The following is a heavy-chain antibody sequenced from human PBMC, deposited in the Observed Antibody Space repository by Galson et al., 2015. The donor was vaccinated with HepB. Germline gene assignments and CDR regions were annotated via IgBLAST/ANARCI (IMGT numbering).Heavy chain of an antibody. CDR3: ARGPKYCGGDCYVDY. CDR2: ISAYNGNT. Sequence: SVKVSCKASGYTFTSYGISWVRQAPGQGLEWLGWISAYNGNTNYAQKLQGRVTMTTDTSTSTAYMELRSLRSDDTAVYYCARGPKYCGGDCYVDYWGQGTLVTVSS. J-gene: IGHJ4*02. CDR1: GYTFTSYG. V-gene: IGHV1-18*01. D-gene: IGHD2-21*01.